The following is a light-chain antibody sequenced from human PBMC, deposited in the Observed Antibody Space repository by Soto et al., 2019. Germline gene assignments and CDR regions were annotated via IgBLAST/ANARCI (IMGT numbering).Light chain of an antibody. CDR1: QRVSGW. J-gene: IGKJ5*01. V-gene: IGKV1-5*01. CDR2: DAS. CDR3: QALKSYPIS. Sequence: IEILHSPSTMNTSVEDTVTVTSLASQRVSGWLAWYQQEPGEAPKLLIYDASALPRGVPSRFSGSGSGTKFTLTIASLQPDDFATYYCQALKSYPISFGQGIRLEI.